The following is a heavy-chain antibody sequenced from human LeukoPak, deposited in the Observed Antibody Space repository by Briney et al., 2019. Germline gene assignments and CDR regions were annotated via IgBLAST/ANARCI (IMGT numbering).Heavy chain of an antibody. CDR2: INPSGGST. Sequence: ASVKVSCKASGYTFTSYYMHWVRQAPGQGLEWMGIINPSGGSTSYAQKFQGRVTITADKSTSTAYMELSSLRSEDTAVYYCARVRDYYDSSGYYYYFDYWGQGTLVTVSS. J-gene: IGHJ4*02. CDR3: ARVRDYYDSSGYYYYFDY. CDR1: GYTFTSYY. D-gene: IGHD3-22*01. V-gene: IGHV1-46*01.